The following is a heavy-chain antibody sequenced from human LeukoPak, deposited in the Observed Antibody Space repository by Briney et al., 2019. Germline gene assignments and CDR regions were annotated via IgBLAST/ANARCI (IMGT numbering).Heavy chain of an antibody. J-gene: IGHJ3*02. CDR3: ARVGSGWYGNDAFDI. D-gene: IGHD6-19*01. CDR2: INHSGGT. Sequence: SETLSLTCAVYGGSFSGYYWSWIRQPPGKGLEWIGEINHSGGTNYNPSLKSRVTISVDTSKNQFSLKLSSVTAADTAVYYCARVGSGWYGNDAFDIWGQGTMVTVSS. CDR1: GGSFSGYY. V-gene: IGHV4-34*01.